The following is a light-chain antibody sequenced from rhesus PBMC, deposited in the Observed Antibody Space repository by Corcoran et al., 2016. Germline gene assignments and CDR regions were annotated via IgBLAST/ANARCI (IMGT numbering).Light chain of an antibody. CDR2: EAS. CDR3: QHYYSTPFT. J-gene: IGKJ3*01. V-gene: IGKV1-25*01. Sequence: DIQMTQSPSSLSASVGDRVTITCRASQGITNDLAWYQQKPGETPNLLIYEASSLQSGIPSRFSGSGSGTDFTLTISSLQSEDFAPYYCQHYYSTPFTFGPGTKLDIK. CDR1: QGITND.